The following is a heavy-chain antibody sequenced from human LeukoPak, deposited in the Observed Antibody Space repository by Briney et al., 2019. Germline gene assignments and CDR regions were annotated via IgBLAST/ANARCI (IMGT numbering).Heavy chain of an antibody. D-gene: IGHD6-13*01. J-gene: IGHJ4*02. Sequence: QPGGSLRLSCAASGFTFSSYEMNWVRQAPGKGLEWVSYISSSGSTIYYADSVKGRFTISRDNAKNSLYLQMNSLRAEDTAVYYCASIPGYSSSFDAWGQGTLVTVSS. CDR3: ASIPGYSSSFDA. V-gene: IGHV3-48*03. CDR1: GFTFSSYE. CDR2: ISSSGSTI.